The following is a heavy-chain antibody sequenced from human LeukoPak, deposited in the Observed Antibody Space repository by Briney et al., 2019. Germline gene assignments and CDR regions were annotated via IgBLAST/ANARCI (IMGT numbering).Heavy chain of an antibody. J-gene: IGHJ4*02. V-gene: IGHV3-30*18. Sequence: PGGSLRLSCAASGFTFSTYGMHCVRQAPGKGLEWVAGISYDGSNKYYAASVKGRFTISRDNSKNTLYLQMNSLRADDTAVYYCTKGATTYFDYWGQGTLVTVSS. CDR3: TKGATTYFDY. CDR2: ISYDGSNK. CDR1: GFTFSTYG. D-gene: IGHD1-14*01.